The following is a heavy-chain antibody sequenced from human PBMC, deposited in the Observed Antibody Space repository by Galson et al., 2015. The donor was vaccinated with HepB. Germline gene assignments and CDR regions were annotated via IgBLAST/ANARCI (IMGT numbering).Heavy chain of an antibody. CDR2: IYYSGST. J-gene: IGHJ4*02. CDR3: ARRRSSGWYFDY. D-gene: IGHD6-19*01. V-gene: IGHV4-39*01. CDR1: GGSISSSSYY. Sequence: TLSLTCTVSGGSISSSSYYWGWIRQPPGKGLEWIGSIYYSGSTYYNPSLKSRVTISVDTSKNQFSLKLSSVTAADTAVYYCARRRSSGWYFDYWGQGTLVTVSS.